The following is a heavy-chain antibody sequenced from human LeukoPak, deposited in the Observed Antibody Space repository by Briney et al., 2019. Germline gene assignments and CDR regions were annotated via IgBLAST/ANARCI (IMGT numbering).Heavy chain of an antibody. J-gene: IGHJ4*02. CDR2: IWYDGTNK. V-gene: IGHV3-33*06. Sequence: PGGSLRLSCEASGFTFSNYGMLWVRQAPGKGLEWVAVIWYDGTNKYYADSVKGRFTISRDNSKNTLYLQMNSLRAEDTAVYYCAKDYYDSSDYTTGTLVPIGYFDYWGQGTLVTVSS. CDR3: AKDYYDSSDYTTGTLVPIGYFDY. D-gene: IGHD3-22*01. CDR1: GFTFSNYG.